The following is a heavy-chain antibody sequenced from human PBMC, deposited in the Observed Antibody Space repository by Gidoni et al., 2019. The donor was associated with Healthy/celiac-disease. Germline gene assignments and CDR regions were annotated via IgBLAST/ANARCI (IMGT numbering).Heavy chain of an antibody. CDR2: ISYDGSNK. D-gene: IGHD6-13*01. J-gene: IGHJ3*02. CDR3: ARARSWWPVDAFDI. V-gene: IGHV3-30-3*01. CDR1: GFTFSSYA. Sequence: QVQLVESGGGVVQPGRSLRLSCAASGFTFSSYAMHWVRQAPGKGLEWVAVISYDGSNKYYADSVKGRFTISRDNSKNTLYLQMNSLRAEDTAVYYCARARSWWPVDAFDIWGQGTMVTVSS.